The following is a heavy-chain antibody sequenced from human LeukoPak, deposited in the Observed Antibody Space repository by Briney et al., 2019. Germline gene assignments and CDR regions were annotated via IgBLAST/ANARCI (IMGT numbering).Heavy chain of an antibody. V-gene: IGHV1-2*02. CDR3: ARDRGIAARYFDI. J-gene: IGHJ3*02. CDR2: INPNSGGT. Sequence: ASVKVSCKASGYTFTGYYMHWVRQAPGQGLEWMGWINPNSGGTNYAQKFQGRVTMTRDTSISTAYMELSRLRSDDTAEYYCARDRGIAARYFDIWGQGTMVTVSS. CDR1: GYTFTGYY. D-gene: IGHD6-6*01.